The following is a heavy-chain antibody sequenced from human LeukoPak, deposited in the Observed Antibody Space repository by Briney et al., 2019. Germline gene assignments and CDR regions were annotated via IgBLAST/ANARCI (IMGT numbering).Heavy chain of an antibody. J-gene: IGHJ4*02. CDR1: GYTFTSYA. V-gene: IGHV1-3*03. Sequence: ASVKVSCKASGYTFTSYAMHWVRQAPGQRLEWMGWINAGNGNTKYSQEFQGRVTITRDTSASTAYMELSSLRSEDMAVYYCAREMLDDYGDHGAFDYWGQGTLVTVSS. D-gene: IGHD4-17*01. CDR2: INAGNGNT. CDR3: AREMLDDYGDHGAFDY.